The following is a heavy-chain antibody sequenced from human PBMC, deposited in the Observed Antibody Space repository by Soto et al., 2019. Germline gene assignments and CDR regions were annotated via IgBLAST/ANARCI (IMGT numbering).Heavy chain of an antibody. J-gene: IGHJ4*02. Sequence: QVQLVESGGGVVQPGRSLRLSCAASGFTFSSYGMHWVRQAPGKGLEWVAVISYDGSNKYYADSVKGRFTISRDNSKNTLYLQMNSLRAEDTAVYYCAKDRCTGRPYYDILTGGFDYWGQGTLVTVSS. V-gene: IGHV3-30*18. CDR3: AKDRCTGRPYYDILTGGFDY. CDR1: GFTFSSYG. D-gene: IGHD3-9*01. CDR2: ISYDGSNK.